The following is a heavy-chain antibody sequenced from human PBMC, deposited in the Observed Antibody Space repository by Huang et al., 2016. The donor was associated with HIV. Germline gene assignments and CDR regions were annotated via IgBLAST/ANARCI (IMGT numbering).Heavy chain of an antibody. J-gene: IGHJ3*01. CDR1: GFTFSNYS. Sequence: EVQLSESGGGLVQPGGSLRLSCAASGFTFSNYSLTWIREGPGRRLEWVSSINAEGINTYYSDTVNGRFTISRDMSTNTLFLEMNSLRAEDTALYFCARDDVLDVWGQGAMVTVS. CDR3: ARDDVLDV. CDR2: INAEGINT. V-gene: IGHV3-23*01.